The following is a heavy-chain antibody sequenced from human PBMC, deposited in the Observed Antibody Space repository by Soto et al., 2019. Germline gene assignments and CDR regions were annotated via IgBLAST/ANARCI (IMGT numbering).Heavy chain of an antibody. CDR1: GGSISSGVYY. V-gene: IGHV4-30-4*01. CDR3: ARVVRFCSSPSCRGRNWFDA. Sequence: SETLSLNCSVSGGSISSGVYYWSWIRQPPGKGLEWIGYMFYTGTTYYNPSLKSRITISMDTSKNQFSLRLTSVTAADTAEYHRARVVRFCSSPSCRGRNWFDAWGQGTRVTVPQ. D-gene: IGHD2-2*01. CDR2: MFYTGTT. J-gene: IGHJ5*02.